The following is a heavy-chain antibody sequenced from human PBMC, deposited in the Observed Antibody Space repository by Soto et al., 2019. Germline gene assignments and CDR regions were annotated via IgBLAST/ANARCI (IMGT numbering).Heavy chain of an antibody. CDR3: AGPGYSSQDY. CDR1: GFTFSSFA. V-gene: IGHV3-23*01. Sequence: GGSLRLCCAASGFTFSSFALSWVRQAPGKGLEWVSAISGSGDGTDYAASVKGRFTISRDNSKNTLYLQMNSLRAEDTAVYYCAGPGYSSQDYWGQGALVTVSS. CDR2: ISGSGDGT. J-gene: IGHJ4*02. D-gene: IGHD5-18*01.